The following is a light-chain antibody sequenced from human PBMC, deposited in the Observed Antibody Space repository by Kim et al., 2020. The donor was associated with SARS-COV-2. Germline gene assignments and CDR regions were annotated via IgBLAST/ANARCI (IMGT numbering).Light chain of an antibody. CDR3: QHLTYYPLT. CDR2: GAS. Sequence: IQMTQSPPSLSASVGDRVSITCRASQGISTFLAWYQQKPGRAPKLLIYGASTLHSGVPSRFSGSGSGTDVTLTISSLQPEDFATYYCQHLTYYPLTFGGGTKVDSK. J-gene: IGKJ4*01. V-gene: IGKV1-9*01. CDR1: QGISTF.